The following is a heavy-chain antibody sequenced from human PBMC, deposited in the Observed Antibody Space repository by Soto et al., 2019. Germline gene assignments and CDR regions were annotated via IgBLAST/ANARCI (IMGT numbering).Heavy chain of an antibody. V-gene: IGHV3-48*01. CDR1: RCTFSSYS. D-gene: IGHD2-15*01. J-gene: IGHJ5*02. CDR3: SRDFIVVFFAKQKTSYDP. Sequence: GGSLVRSWSASRCTFSSYSKNWVCQVSGKGLEWVSYISSSSSTIYYADSVKGRFTISRDNAKNSLYLQMNSLRAEDTAVYYFSRDFIVVFFAKQKTSYDP. CDR2: ISSSSSTI.